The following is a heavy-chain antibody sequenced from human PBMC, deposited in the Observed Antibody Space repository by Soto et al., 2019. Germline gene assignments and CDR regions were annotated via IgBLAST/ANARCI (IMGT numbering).Heavy chain of an antibody. D-gene: IGHD2-2*01. Sequence: GESLKISCKGSGFTFTSYWIAWVRQMPGKGLEWMGIIYPGDSDSSYSPSFQGQVTISADKSINTAYLHWSSLKASDTAIYYCAKHEGYCSTTTCSNFDYWDQGTLVTVSS. CDR2: IYPGDSDS. CDR1: GFTFTSYW. V-gene: IGHV5-51*01. J-gene: IGHJ4*02. CDR3: AKHEGYCSTTTCSNFDY.